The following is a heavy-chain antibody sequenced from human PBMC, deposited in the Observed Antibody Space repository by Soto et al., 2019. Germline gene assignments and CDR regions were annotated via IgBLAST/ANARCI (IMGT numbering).Heavy chain of an antibody. D-gene: IGHD6-13*01. Sequence: SVKVSCKASGXTFSSYTISWVRQAPGQGLEWMGRIIPILGIANYAQKFQGRVTITADKSTSTAYMELSSLRSEDTAVYYCARESTYSSGWYRPPGPWGQGTLVTVSS. V-gene: IGHV1-69*04. CDR2: IIPILGIA. CDR3: ARESTYSSGWYRPPGP. J-gene: IGHJ5*02. CDR1: GXTFSSYT.